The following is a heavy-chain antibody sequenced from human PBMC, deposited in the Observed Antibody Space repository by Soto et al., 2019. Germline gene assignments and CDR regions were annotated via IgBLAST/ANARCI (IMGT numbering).Heavy chain of an antibody. CDR1: GGSISSGGYY. CDR2: IYYSGST. D-gene: IGHD3-3*01. V-gene: IGHV4-31*03. J-gene: IGHJ4*02. CDR3: AREKVTVNPWSGTDYFDY. Sequence: QVQLQESGPGLVKPSQTLSLTCTVSGGSISSGGYYWSWIRQHPGKGLEWIGYIYYSGSTYYNPSLKSRVTISVDTSKNQFSLKLSSVTAADTAVYYCAREKVTVNPWSGTDYFDYWGQGTLVTVSS.